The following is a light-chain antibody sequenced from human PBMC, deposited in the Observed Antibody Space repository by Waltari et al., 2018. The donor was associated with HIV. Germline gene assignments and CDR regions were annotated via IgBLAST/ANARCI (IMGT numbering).Light chain of an antibody. CDR2: YDD. CDR1: SSNIRHNA. J-gene: IGLJ2*01. CDR3: AAWDDSLNGVV. V-gene: IGLV1-36*01. Sequence: QSVLTQPPSVSEAPRPRVTISCSGSSSNIRHNAVNWYQQLPGKPPKLLIYYDDLLASGVSDRFSGSKSGTSASLAISGLQSEDESDYYCAAWDDSLNGVVFGGGTKLTVL.